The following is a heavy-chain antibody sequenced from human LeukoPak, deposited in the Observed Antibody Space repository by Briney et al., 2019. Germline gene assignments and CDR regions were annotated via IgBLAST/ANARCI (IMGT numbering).Heavy chain of an antibody. CDR3: ARATLDCSSTSCYGIGDWFDP. J-gene: IGHJ5*02. CDR2: IYYSGST. CDR1: SGSISSGDYY. D-gene: IGHD2-2*01. Sequence: PSQTLSLTCTVSSGSISSGDYYWSWIRQPPGKGLEWIGYIYYSGSTYYNPSLKSRVTISVDTSKNQFSLKLSSVTAADTAVYYCARATLDCSSTSCYGIGDWFDPWGQGTLVTVSS. V-gene: IGHV4-30-4*08.